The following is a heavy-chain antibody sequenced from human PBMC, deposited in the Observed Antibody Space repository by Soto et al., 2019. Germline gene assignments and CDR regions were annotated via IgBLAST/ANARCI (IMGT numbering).Heavy chain of an antibody. D-gene: IGHD6-19*01. V-gene: IGHV3-23*01. Sequence: GGSLRLSCAASGFTFSSYAMNWVRQAPGKGLEWVSVISGSGSSTYYADSVKGRFTISRDNSKNTLYLQMNSLRAEDTAVYYCASRSSGWYFDYWGQGTLLTVSS. J-gene: IGHJ4*02. CDR1: GFTFSSYA. CDR2: ISGSGSST. CDR3: ASRSSGWYFDY.